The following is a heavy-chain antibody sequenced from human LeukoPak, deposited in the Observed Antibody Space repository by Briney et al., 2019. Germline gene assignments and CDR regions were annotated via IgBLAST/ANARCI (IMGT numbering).Heavy chain of an antibody. CDR3: ARGGPRLGRYCTNGVCYPIDY. CDR1: GFTFSSYA. V-gene: IGHV3-30*01. Sequence: PGRSLRLSCAASGFTFSSYAMHWVRQAPGKGLEWVAVISYDGSNKYYADSVKGRFTISRDNSKNTLYLQMNSLRAEDTAVYYCARGGPRLGRYCTNGVCYPIDYWGQGTLVTVSS. J-gene: IGHJ4*02. D-gene: IGHD2-8*01. CDR2: ISYDGSNK.